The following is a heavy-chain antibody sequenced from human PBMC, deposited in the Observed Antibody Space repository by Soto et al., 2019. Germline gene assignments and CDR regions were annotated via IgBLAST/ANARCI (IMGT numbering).Heavy chain of an antibody. Sequence: GGSLRLSCVASGFTFISSFMGWVRQAPGKGLEWVANINQDGGGTYYADSVKGRFTISRDNAKNSLYLQMNSLRAEDTAVYYCARGASAHDYFDYWGQGTLVTVSS. V-gene: IGHV3-7*01. CDR2: INQDGGGT. CDR1: GFTFISSF. D-gene: IGHD6-6*01. J-gene: IGHJ4*02. CDR3: ARGASAHDYFDY.